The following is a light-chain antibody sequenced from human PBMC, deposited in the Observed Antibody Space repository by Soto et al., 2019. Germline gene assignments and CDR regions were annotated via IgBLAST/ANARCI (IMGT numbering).Light chain of an antibody. Sequence: DIQMTQSPSSLSASVGDRVTITCRASQGISNYLAWYQQKPGEVPQLLIYAASTLQSGVPSRFSGSGSGSDFTLAISRLQPEDVATYYFQKYRIAPPWTFGQGTQGEI. CDR2: AAS. J-gene: IGKJ1*01. CDR1: QGISNY. V-gene: IGKV1-27*01. CDR3: QKYRIAPPWT.